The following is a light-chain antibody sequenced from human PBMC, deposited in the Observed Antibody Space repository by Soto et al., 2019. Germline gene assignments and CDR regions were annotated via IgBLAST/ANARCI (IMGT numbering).Light chain of an antibody. V-gene: IGLV2-14*01. CDR1: SSDVGGYNY. CDR3: SSYTISADVV. J-gene: IGLJ2*01. CDR2: DVS. Sequence: QSALTHPASLSGSPGQSITISCTGTSSDVGGYNYVSWYQQHPGKAPKLMIYDVSNRPSGVSNRFSGSKSGNTASLTISGLKAEDEAAYSCSSYTISADVVFGGTTKLTVL.